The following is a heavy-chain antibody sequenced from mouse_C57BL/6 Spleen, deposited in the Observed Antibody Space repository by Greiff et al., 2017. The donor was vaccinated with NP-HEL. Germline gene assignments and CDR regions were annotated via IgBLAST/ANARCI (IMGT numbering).Heavy chain of an antibody. Sequence: VQRVESGPGLVQPSQSLSITCTVSGFSLTSYGVHWVRQSPGKGLEWLGVIWRGGSTDYNAAFMSRLSITKDNSKSQVFFKMNSLQADDTAIYYCAKNDYDLYFDVWGTGTTVTVSS. CDR2: IWRGGST. J-gene: IGHJ1*03. CDR3: AKNDYDLYFDV. D-gene: IGHD2-4*01. V-gene: IGHV2-5*01. CDR1: GFSLTSYG.